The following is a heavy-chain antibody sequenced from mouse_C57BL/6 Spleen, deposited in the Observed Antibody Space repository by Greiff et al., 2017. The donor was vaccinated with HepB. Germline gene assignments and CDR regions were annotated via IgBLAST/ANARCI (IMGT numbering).Heavy chain of an antibody. V-gene: IGHV1-76*01. D-gene: IGHD1-1*01. Sequence: QVHVKQSGAELVRPGASVKLSCKASGYTFTDYYINWVKQRPGQGLEWIARIYPGSGNTYYNEKFKGKATLTAEKSSSTAYMQLSSLTSEDAAVYVCARENYYGRGDYWGQGTTLTVSS. J-gene: IGHJ2*01. CDR3: ARENYYGRGDY. CDR1: GYTFTDYY. CDR2: IYPGSGNT.